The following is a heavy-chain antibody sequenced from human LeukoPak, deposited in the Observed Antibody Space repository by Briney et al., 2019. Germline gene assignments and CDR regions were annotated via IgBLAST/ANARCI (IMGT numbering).Heavy chain of an antibody. D-gene: IGHD3-22*01. V-gene: IGHV4-39*07. CDR2: NYYSGST. Sequence: PSETLSLTCTVSGSSISSSSYYWGWIRQPPGKGLEWIGSNYYSGSTYYNPSLKSRVTISVDTSKNQFSLKLSSVTAADTAVYYCAREPFDYDSSGYLDVWGKGTTVTVSS. CDR3: AREPFDYDSSGYLDV. J-gene: IGHJ6*04. CDR1: GSSISSSSYY.